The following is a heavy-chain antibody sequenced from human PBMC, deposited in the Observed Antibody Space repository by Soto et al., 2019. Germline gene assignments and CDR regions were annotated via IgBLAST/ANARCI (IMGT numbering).Heavy chain of an antibody. Sequence: ASVKVSCKVSGYTLTELSMHWVRQAPGKGLEWMGGFDPEDGETIYAQKFQGRVTMTEDTSTDTAYMELSSLRSEDTAVYYCATGRHGYDYGFNWFDPWGQGTLVTVSS. D-gene: IGHD5-12*01. CDR1: GYTLTELS. CDR2: FDPEDGET. CDR3: ATGRHGYDYGFNWFDP. V-gene: IGHV1-24*01. J-gene: IGHJ5*02.